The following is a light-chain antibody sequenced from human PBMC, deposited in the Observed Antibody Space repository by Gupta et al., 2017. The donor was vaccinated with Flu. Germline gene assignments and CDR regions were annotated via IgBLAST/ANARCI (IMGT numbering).Light chain of an antibody. CDR1: QRISST. Sequence: PASLSASVGDRVTITCRASQRISSTYYSYHQKPGRAAKLLLYAGPRVRSTVLPKSSSSSSSGAYSLIIISRLPPDFVTYYCCQRYGSPPTFGGGTKVEIK. CDR2: AGP. J-gene: IGKJ4*01. V-gene: IGKV1-39*01. CDR3: CQRYGSPPT.